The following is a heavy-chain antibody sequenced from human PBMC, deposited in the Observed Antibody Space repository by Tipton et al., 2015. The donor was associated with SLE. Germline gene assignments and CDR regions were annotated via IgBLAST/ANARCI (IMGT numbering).Heavy chain of an antibody. CDR2: INHSGST. V-gene: IGHV4-34*01. D-gene: IGHD6-19*01. J-gene: IGHJ3*02. Sequence: LSLTCAVYGGSFSGFYWSWIRQPPGKGLEWIGEINHSGSTNYNPSLKSRVTISVDTSKNQFSLKLSSVTAADTAVYYCASSTSGDSSPNAFDIWGQGTMVTVSS. CDR3: ASSTSGDSSPNAFDI. CDR1: GGSFSGFY.